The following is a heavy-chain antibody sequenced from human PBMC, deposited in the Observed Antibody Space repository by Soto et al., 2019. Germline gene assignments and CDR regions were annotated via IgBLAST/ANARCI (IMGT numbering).Heavy chain of an antibody. CDR2: IYPGDSDT. CDR3: ARPLQCELRDAFDI. Sequence: GESLKISCKGSGYSFPNYWIAWVRQMPGKGLEWMGIIYPGDSDTRYSPSFQGQVTISADKSITTAYLQWRSLKASDTAMYYCARPLQCELRDAFDIWGQGTMVTVSS. V-gene: IGHV5-51*01. J-gene: IGHJ3*02. D-gene: IGHD1-7*01. CDR1: GYSFPNYW.